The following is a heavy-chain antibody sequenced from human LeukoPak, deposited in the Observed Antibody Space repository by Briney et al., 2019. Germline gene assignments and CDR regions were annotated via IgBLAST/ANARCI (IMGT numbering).Heavy chain of an antibody. J-gene: IGHJ4*02. V-gene: IGHV1-46*01. D-gene: IGHD1-7*01. CDR2: INPSGSST. CDR3: ASTKASDWHLTASPLDF. Sequence: ASVQVSCKASGYSFTVSYIHWVRQAPGQGPEWMGVINPSGSSTIYAQKFKGRVTMTKDTSTGTVYMDLSSLRSEDTAVYYCASTKASDWHLTASPLDFWGQGTLVSVSS. CDR1: GYSFTVSY.